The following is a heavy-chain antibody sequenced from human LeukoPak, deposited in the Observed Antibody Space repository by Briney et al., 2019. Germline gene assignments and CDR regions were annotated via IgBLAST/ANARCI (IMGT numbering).Heavy chain of an antibody. V-gene: IGHV4-59*01. CDR1: GGSISSYY. J-gene: IGHJ5*02. Sequence: SETLSLTCTVSGGSISSYYWSWIRQPPGKGLEWIGYIYYSGSTNYNPSLKSRVTISVDTSKNQFSLKLSSVTAADTAVYYCARGPRRDGYNFRFDPWGQGTLVTVSS. CDR2: IYYSGST. D-gene: IGHD5-24*01. CDR3: ARGPRRDGYNFRFDP.